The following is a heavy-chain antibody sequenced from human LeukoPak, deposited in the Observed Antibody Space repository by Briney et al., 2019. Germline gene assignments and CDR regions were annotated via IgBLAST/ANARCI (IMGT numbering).Heavy chain of an antibody. CDR3: ARGAPYLWDAFDI. J-gene: IGHJ3*02. V-gene: IGHV4-59*08. D-gene: IGHD2-21*01. CDR1: GGSMSSYY. Sequence: SETLSLTCTVSGGSMSSYYWSWIRQPPGKGLEWLGYIYYSGSTNYNPSLKSRVTISVDTSKKQFSLKLSSVTAADTAVYYCARGAPYLWDAFDIWGQGTMVTVSS. CDR2: IYYSGST.